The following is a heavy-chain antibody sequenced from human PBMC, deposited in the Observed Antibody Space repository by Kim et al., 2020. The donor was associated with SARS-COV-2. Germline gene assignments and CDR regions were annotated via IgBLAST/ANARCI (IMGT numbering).Heavy chain of an antibody. CDR2: IYYSGST. CDR3: ARHGSYYDILTGYGHHNWFDP. J-gene: IGHJ5*02. CDR1: GGSISSYY. D-gene: IGHD3-9*01. Sequence: SETLSLTCTVSGGSISSYYWSWIRQPPGKGLEWIGYIYYSGSTNYNPSLKSRVTISVDTSKNQFSLKLSSVTAADTAVYYCARHGSYYDILTGYGHHNWFDPWGQGTLVTVSS. V-gene: IGHV4-59*08.